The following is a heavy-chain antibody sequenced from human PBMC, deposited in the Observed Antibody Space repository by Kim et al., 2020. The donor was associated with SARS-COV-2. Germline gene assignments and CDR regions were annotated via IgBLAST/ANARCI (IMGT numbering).Heavy chain of an antibody. D-gene: IGHD2-2*01. CDR3: AKDQGGCTTTSCSGYYMDV. J-gene: IGHJ6*03. CDR2: IRGNGGSP. CDR1: GVSFSNSA. Sequence: GGSLRLSCAGAGVSFSNSAVTWVRQTPGKGLEWVSTIRGNGGSPYYADSVRGRFTISRDDSKNAVYLQMNRLRDDDTAEYYCAKDQGGCTTTSCSGYYMDVWGKGTTVTVS. V-gene: IGHV3-23*01.